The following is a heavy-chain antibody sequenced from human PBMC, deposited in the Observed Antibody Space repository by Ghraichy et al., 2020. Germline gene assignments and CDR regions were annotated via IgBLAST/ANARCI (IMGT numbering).Heavy chain of an antibody. V-gene: IGHV4-59*08. D-gene: IGHD6-6*01. Sequence: ESLNISCTVSGGSISSYYWSWIRQPPGKGLEWIGYIYYSGSTNYNPSLKSRVTISVDTSKNQFSLKLSSVTAADTAVYYCARLSRYRSSSDVSYYYGMDVWGQGTTVTVSS. J-gene: IGHJ6*02. CDR3: ARLSRYRSSSDVSYYYGMDV. CDR2: IYYSGST. CDR1: GGSISSYY.